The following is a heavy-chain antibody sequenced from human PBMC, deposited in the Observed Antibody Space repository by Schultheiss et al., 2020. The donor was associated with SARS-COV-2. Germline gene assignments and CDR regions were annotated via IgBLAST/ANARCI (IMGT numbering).Heavy chain of an antibody. Sequence: GESLKISCKASGYTFTSYGISWVRQAPGQGLEWMGIINPSGGSTSYAQKLQGRVTMTTDTSTSTAYMELSSLRSEDTAVYYCARGFSTGTQDYWGQGTLVTVSS. CDR1: GYTFTSYG. J-gene: IGHJ4*02. V-gene: IGHV1-18*01. CDR3: ARGFSTGTQDY. D-gene: IGHD1-1*01. CDR2: INPSGGST.